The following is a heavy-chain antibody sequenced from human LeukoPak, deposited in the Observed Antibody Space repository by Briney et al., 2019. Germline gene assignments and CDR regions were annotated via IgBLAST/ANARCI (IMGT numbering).Heavy chain of an antibody. J-gene: IGHJ4*02. V-gene: IGHV4-39*07. CDR1: GGSISSSSYY. CDR2: IYYSGST. CDR3: ARAPWKYYYDSSGYYFED. D-gene: IGHD3-22*01. Sequence: PSETLSLTCTVSGGSISSSSYYWGWIRQPPGKGLEWIGSIYYSGSTYYNPSLKSRVTISVDTSKNQFSLKLSSVTAADTAVYYCARAPWKYYYDSSGYYFEDWGQGTLVTVSS.